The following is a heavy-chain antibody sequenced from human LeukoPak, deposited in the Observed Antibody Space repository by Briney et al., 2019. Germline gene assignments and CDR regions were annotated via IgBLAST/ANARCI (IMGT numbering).Heavy chain of an antibody. CDR3: ARDGFGEMGYFDY. Sequence: GGSLRLSFAAFGFTFISYGMNWVRQAPGKGLEWVAVIGNDGSNKYYADSVKGRFTISRDNSKNTLYLQMNSLRAEDTAVYYCARDGFGEMGYFDYWGQGTLVTVSS. CDR1: GFTFISYG. J-gene: IGHJ4*02. CDR2: IGNDGSNK. V-gene: IGHV3-33*01. D-gene: IGHD3-10*01.